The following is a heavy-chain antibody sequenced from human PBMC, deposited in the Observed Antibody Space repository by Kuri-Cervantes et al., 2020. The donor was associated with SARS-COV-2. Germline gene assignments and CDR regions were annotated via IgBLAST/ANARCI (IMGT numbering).Heavy chain of an antibody. V-gene: IGHV3-30*03. CDR1: GFSFRTHG. J-gene: IGHJ4*02. Sequence: GGSLRLSCAASGFSFRTHGMHWVRRASGRGLEWVAVMSADESYKNYGDSVKGRFTVSRDNSRNTLYLQMNSLRLEDTAVYYCATLGLGDMNGWYGFDYWGLGALVTVSS. CDR2: MSADESYK. D-gene: IGHD6-19*01. CDR3: ATLGLGDMNGWYGFDY.